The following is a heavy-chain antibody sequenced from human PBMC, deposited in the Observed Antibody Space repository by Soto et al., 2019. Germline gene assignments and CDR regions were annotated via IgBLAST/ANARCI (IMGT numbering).Heavy chain of an antibody. Sequence: EVQLLESGGGLVQPGGSLRLSCAASGFTFSSYAMRWVRHAPVKGLEWVSAISGSGDSTYYADSVKGRFTISRDTSKNTLYLQMNSLIAEDTSLYYCPRRGSGRYYDYLGQGTLVTVSS. V-gene: IGHV3-23*01. CDR3: PRRGSGRYYDY. CDR1: GFTFSSYA. CDR2: ISGSGDST. D-gene: IGHD1-26*01. J-gene: IGHJ4*02.